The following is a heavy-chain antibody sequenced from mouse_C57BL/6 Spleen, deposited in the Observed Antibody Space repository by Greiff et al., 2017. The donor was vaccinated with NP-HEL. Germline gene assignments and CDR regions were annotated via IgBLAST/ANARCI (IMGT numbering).Heavy chain of an antibody. CDR3: ARRGTGRGYFDY. Sequence: EVKLMESGGGLVKPGGSLKLSCAASGFTFSDYGMHWVRQAPEKGLEWVAYISSGSSTIYYADTVKGRFTISRDNAKNTLFLQMTSLRSEDTAMYYYARRGTGRGYFDYWGQGTTLTVSS. J-gene: IGHJ2*01. D-gene: IGHD4-1*01. CDR1: GFTFSDYG. CDR2: ISSGSSTI. V-gene: IGHV5-17*01.